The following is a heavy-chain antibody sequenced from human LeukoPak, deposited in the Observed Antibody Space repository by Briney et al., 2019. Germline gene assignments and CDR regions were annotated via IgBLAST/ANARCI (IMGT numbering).Heavy chain of an antibody. J-gene: IGHJ4*02. V-gene: IGHV1-46*01. CDR3: ARVGGTTVTTEAYYFDY. D-gene: IGHD4-17*01. CDR2: INPSGGST. CDR1: GYTFTNYY. Sequence: GASVKVSCKASGYTFTNYYIHWVRQAPGQGLEWMGIINPSGGSTSYTQKFQGRVTITRDTSASTAYMELSSLRSEDTAVYYCARVGGTTVTTEAYYFDYWGQGTLVTVSS.